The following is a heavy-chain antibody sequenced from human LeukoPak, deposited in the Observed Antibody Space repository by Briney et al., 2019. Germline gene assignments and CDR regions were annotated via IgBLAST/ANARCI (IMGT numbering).Heavy chain of an antibody. CDR3: ASVIWFGELFYFDY. Sequence: KTTHTLSLTRTLAGGSISSYYWSWIRQPPGKGLEWIGYIYYSGSTNYNPSLKSRVTISVDTSKNQFSLKLSSVTAADTAVYYCASVIWFGELFYFDYWGQGTLVTVSS. V-gene: IGHV4-59*07. CDR2: IYYSGST. CDR1: GGSISSYY. D-gene: IGHD3-10*01. J-gene: IGHJ4*02.